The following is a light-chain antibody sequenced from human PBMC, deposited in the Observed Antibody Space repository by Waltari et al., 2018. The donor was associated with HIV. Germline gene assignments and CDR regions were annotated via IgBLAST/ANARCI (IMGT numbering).Light chain of an antibody. CDR3: QQYYLVPYT. J-gene: IGKJ2*01. CDR2: WAS. Sequence: DVVVGQSPDSLTLAVGEKGTRHCQSRQSLLYSSNKKTYLAGYQQKPRQPPKLLLYWASTRGSGVPDRFTGGGSGTDFTLTINSLQAEDVAVYYCQQYYLVPYTFGPGTKLEIK. CDR1: QSLLYSSNKKTY. V-gene: IGKV4-1*01.